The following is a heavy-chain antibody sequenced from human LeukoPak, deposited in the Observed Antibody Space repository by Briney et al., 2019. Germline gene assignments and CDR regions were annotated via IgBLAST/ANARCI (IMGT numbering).Heavy chain of an antibody. CDR3: ARDPLRYLRVGHYDY. J-gene: IGHJ4*02. CDR1: GFTFSNSA. Sequence: PGGSLRLSYAASGFTFSNSAMNWVHQVPGKGLEWVSSIDYDSSHIYYAASVRGRFTISRDNARNSVYLQMNSLRVEDTAVYYCARDPLRYLRVGHYDYWGQGTLVAVSS. D-gene: IGHD3-9*01. CDR2: IDYDSSHI. V-gene: IGHV3-21*01.